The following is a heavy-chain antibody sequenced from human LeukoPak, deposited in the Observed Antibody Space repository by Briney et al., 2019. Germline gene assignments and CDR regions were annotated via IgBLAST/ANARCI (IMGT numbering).Heavy chain of an antibody. D-gene: IGHD3-10*01. J-gene: IGHJ6*04. CDR2: IRSKAYGGTT. V-gene: IGHV3-49*04. Sequence: GGSPRLSCAASEFTFSSYWMSWVRQAPGKGLEWVGFIRSKAYGGTTEYAASVKGRFTISRDGSKSIAYLQMNSLKTEDTAVYYCSYGSGSSYNVYYYAMDVWGKGTTVTVSS. CDR1: EFTFSSYW. CDR3: SYGSGSSYNVYYYAMDV.